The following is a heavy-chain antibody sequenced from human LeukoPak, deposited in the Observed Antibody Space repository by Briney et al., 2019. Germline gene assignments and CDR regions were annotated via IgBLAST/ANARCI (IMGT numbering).Heavy chain of an antibody. V-gene: IGHV4-30-4*01. CDR3: ARDEGSSLNY. CDR2: IYYSGST. Sequence: PSETQSLTCTVSGGSISSGDYYWGWIRQPPGRGLEWIGYIYYSGSTYYNPSLKSRVTISVDTSKNQFSLKLSSVTAADTAVYYCARDEGSSLNYWGQGTLVTVSS. D-gene: IGHD6-13*01. J-gene: IGHJ4*02. CDR1: GGSISSGDYY.